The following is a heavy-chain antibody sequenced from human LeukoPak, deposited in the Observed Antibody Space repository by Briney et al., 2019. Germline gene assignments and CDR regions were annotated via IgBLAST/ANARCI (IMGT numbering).Heavy chain of an antibody. Sequence: SQTLSLTCVISGDSVSSYNAAWNWIRQSPSRGLEWLGRTYYDSVWYTDYALSVKSRISIKPDTSKNHFSLLLNSVTPEDTAVYYCARNYYGSGSYYAFDSWGQGTLVTVSS. CDR3: ARNYYGSGSYYAFDS. J-gene: IGHJ4*02. V-gene: IGHV6-1*01. D-gene: IGHD3-10*01. CDR2: TYYDSVWYT. CDR1: GDSVSSYNAA.